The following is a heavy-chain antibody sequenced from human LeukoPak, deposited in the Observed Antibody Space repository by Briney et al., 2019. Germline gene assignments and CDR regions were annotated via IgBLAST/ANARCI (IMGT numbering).Heavy chain of an antibody. Sequence: PGGSLRLSCAASGFTFSSYWMSWVRQAPGKGLEWVANIKQDGSEKYYVDSVKGRFTISRDNSKNTLYLQMNSLRAEDTAVYYCAKDLRVQLEHERWFDPWGQGTLVTVSS. CDR1: GFTFSSYW. J-gene: IGHJ5*02. CDR2: IKQDGSEK. D-gene: IGHD1-1*01. CDR3: AKDLRVQLEHERWFDP. V-gene: IGHV3-7*03.